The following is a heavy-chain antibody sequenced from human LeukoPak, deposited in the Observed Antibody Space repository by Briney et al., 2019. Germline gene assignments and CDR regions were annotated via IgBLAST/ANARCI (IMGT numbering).Heavy chain of an antibody. V-gene: IGHV1-18*01. J-gene: IGHJ4*02. CDR2: ISGYNGNT. Sequence: ASVKVSCKASGYIFSNYGISWVRQAPGQGLEWMGWISGYNGNTYYVQKFQGRVTMTTETSTSTANMELRSLRSDDTAVYYCARVGPHRKMATTRYYFDYWGQGTQVTVSS. CDR1: GYIFSNYG. D-gene: IGHD5-24*01. CDR3: ARVGPHRKMATTRYYFDY.